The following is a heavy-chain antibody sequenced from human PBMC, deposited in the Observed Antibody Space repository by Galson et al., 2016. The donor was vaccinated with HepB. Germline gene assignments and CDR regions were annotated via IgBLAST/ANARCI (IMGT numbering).Heavy chain of an antibody. CDR3: ASDEASPEGDWWGLSDY. V-gene: IGHV3-21*01. J-gene: IGHJ4*02. D-gene: IGHD2-8*02. CDR2: ISSNSSYI. CDR1: GFTFSTYN. Sequence: SLRLSCAASGFTFSTYNMNWFRQAPGKGLEWVSSISSNSSYINFADSLKGRFTISRDNAKNSLYLQMNSLRAEDTAVYYCASDEASPEGDWWGLSDYGGQGTLVTVSS.